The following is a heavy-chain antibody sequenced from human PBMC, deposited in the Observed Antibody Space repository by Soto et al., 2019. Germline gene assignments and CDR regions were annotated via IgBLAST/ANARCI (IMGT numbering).Heavy chain of an antibody. CDR2: IYGDNDK. J-gene: IGHJ4*02. CDR1: GFSLSNSGVG. D-gene: IGHD4-17*01. CDR3: ARCTLHDYGDYDPGTSHVFDF. V-gene: IGHV2-5*02. Sequence: QITLKESGPSPVKPTQTLTVTCTFSGFSLSNSGVGVAWIRQPPGKALEWLALIYGDNDKRYSPSLTTRLTITKDTSKNQVVLTMTNMDPVDTATYYCARCTLHDYGDYDPGTSHVFDFWGQGTLVTVSS.